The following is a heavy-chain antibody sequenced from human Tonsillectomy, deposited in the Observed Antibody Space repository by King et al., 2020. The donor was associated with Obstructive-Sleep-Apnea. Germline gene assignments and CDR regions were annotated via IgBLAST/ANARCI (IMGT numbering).Heavy chain of an antibody. CDR1: GFTFSSYA. D-gene: IGHD3-22*01. J-gene: IGHJ1*01. V-gene: IGHV3-23*04. CDR2: ISGSGGST. Sequence: VQLVESGGGLVQPGGSLRLSCAASGFTFSSYAMSWVRQAPGKGLEWVSAISGSGGSTYYADSVKGRFTISRDNSKNTLYLQMNSLRAEDTAVYYCAPNEEDSSGYYPEYFQHWGQGTLVTVSS. CDR3: APNEEDSSGYYPEYFQH.